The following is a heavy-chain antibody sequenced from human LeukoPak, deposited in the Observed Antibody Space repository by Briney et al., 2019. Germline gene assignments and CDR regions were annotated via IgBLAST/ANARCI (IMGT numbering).Heavy chain of an antibody. J-gene: IGHJ5*02. Sequence: SETLSLTCTVSGGSISSHYWSWIRQAPGKGLEWIGYMYYSGGTNYNPSLKSRVTISVDTSKNQFSLKLSSVTAADTAVYYCARLIGDIAVSGTSWFDPWGQGTLVTVSS. D-gene: IGHD6-19*01. CDR1: GGSISSHY. CDR3: ARLIGDIAVSGTSWFDP. CDR2: MYYSGGT. V-gene: IGHV4-59*11.